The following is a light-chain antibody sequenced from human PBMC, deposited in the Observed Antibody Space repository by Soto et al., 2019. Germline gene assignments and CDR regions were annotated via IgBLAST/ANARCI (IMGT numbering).Light chain of an antibody. V-gene: IGLV2-14*01. J-gene: IGLJ1*01. CDR1: SSDVGGYNY. CDR3: SSYTSSSPRV. CDR2: EGS. Sequence: QSVLTQPASVSGSPGQSITISCTGTSSDVGGYNYVSWYQQHPGKAPKLMIYEGSNRPSGVSNRFSGSQSGNTASLTISGLQAEDEADYYCSSYTSSSPRVFGTGTKVTVL.